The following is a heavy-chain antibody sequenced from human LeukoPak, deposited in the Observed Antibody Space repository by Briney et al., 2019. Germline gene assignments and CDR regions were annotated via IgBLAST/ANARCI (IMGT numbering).Heavy chain of an antibody. J-gene: IGHJ4*02. CDR2: ISYDGSNK. CDR3: AKDSSAFLSYFDY. CDR1: GFSFSSYW. Sequence: PGGSLRLSCAASGFSFSSYWMHWVRQAPGKGLEWVAVISYDGSNKYYADSVKGRFTISRDNSKNTLYLQMNSLRAEDTAVYYCAKDSSAFLSYFDYWGQGTLVTVSS. V-gene: IGHV3-30*18. D-gene: IGHD6-19*01.